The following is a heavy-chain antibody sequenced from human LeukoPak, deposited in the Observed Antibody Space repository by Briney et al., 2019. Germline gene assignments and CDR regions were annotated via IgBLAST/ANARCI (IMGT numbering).Heavy chain of an antibody. CDR2: ISSSGSTI. J-gene: IGHJ4*02. Sequence: GGSLRLSCAASGFTFSSYEMNWVRQAPGKGLEWVSYISSSGSTIYYADSVKGRFTISRDNAKNSLYLQMNSLRAEDTAVYYCARGGPTGLGRILRDWGQGTLVTVSS. V-gene: IGHV3-48*03. CDR3: ARGGPTGLGRILRD. CDR1: GFTFSSYE. D-gene: IGHD3-3*02.